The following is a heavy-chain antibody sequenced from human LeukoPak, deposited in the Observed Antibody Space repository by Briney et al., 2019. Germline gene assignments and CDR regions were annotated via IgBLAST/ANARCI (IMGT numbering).Heavy chain of an antibody. CDR1: GFTFSSYG. CDR3: AKVPLSSSGWDREYYFDY. V-gene: IGHV3-30*02. Sequence: GGSLRLSCAASGFTFSSYGMHWVRQAPGKGPEWVAFIRSDASNQYYADSVKGRFTISRDSSKNTLYLQMNSLRAEDTAVYYCAKVPLSSSGWDREYYFDYWGQGTLVTVSS. CDR2: IRSDASNQ. D-gene: IGHD6-19*01. J-gene: IGHJ4*02.